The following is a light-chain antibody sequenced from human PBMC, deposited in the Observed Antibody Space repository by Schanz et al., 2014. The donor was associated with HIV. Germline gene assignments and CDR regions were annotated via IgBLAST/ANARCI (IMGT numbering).Light chain of an antibody. CDR1: SSDVGSYNL. J-gene: IGLJ3*02. CDR2: EGT. V-gene: IGLV2-14*02. CDR3: SSYTGTTTLV. Sequence: QSALTQPASVSGSPGQSITISCTGTSSDVGSYNLVSWYQHHPGKAPKLMIYEGTKRPSGVSNRFSGSKSVNTASLTISGLQAEDEANYYCSSYTGTTTLVFGGGTKLTVL.